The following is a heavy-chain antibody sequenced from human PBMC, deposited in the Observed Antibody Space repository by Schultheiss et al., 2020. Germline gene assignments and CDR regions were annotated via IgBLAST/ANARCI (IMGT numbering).Heavy chain of an antibody. Sequence: SETLSFTCAVSGASISSGKWWSWVRQPPEKGLEWIGETYHSGSTNYSPSLESRVTISVDMSKNQFSLKLTSVTAADTAVYYCAREGDRPYSLDYWGQGTLVTVSS. D-gene: IGHD5-18*01. CDR1: GASISSGKW. CDR3: AREGDRPYSLDY. CDR2: TYHSGST. J-gene: IGHJ4*02. V-gene: IGHV4-4*02.